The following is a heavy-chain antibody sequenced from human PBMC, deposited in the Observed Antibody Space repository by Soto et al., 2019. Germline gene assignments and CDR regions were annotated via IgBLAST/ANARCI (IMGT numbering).Heavy chain of an antibody. CDR2: IKSKTDGGTT. D-gene: IGHD2-15*01. J-gene: IGHJ4*02. CDR3: TPSIYCSGGSCPGGYFDY. CDR1: GFTFSNAW. Sequence: PGGSLRLSCAASGFTFSNAWMSWVRQAPGKWLEWVGRIKSKTDGGTTDYAAPVKGRFTISRDDSKNTLYLQMNSLKTEDTAVYYCTPSIYCSGGSCPGGYFDYWGQGTLVTVSS. V-gene: IGHV3-15*01.